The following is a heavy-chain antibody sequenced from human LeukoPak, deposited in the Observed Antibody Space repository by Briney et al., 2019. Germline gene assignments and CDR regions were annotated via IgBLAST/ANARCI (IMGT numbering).Heavy chain of an antibody. CDR3: AKVTGYTLRQTNYFDY. CDR2: ISGSGGST. V-gene: IGHV3-23*01. D-gene: IGHD6-13*01. CDR1: GFTFSRYS. Sequence: GGSLRLSCAASGFTFSRYSMNWVRQAPRKGLEWVSAISGSGGSTYYADSVKGRFTISRDNSKNTLYLQMNSLRAEDTAVYYCAKVTGYTLRQTNYFDYWGQGTLVTVSS. J-gene: IGHJ4*02.